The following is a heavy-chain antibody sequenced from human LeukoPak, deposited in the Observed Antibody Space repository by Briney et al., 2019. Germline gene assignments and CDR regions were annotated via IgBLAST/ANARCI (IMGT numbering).Heavy chain of an antibody. J-gene: IGHJ4*02. D-gene: IGHD3-22*01. Sequence: GGSLRLSCAASGFTFSSYGMHWVRQAPGKGLEWVAFIRYDGSNKYYADSVKGRFTISRDNAKNSLYLQMNSLRAEDTAVYYCARPLDYYDSSGYSYYYFDYWGQGTLVTVSS. CDR3: ARPLDYYDSSGYSYYYFDY. CDR1: GFTFSSYG. V-gene: IGHV3-30*02. CDR2: IRYDGSNK.